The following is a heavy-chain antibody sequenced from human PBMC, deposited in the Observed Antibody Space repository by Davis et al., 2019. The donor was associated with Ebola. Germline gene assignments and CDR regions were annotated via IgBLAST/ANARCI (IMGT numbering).Heavy chain of an antibody. CDR1: GYTFIGYY. Sequence: ASVKVSCKASGYTFIGYYIHWVRQAPGQGLEWMGRINPNSGGTNYAQKFRGRVTMTRDTSISTAYMELTRLRSDDTAVYSCATPLSVGFYDWYFDLWGRGTLVTVSS. V-gene: IGHV1-2*02. J-gene: IGHJ2*01. CDR3: ATPLSVGFYDWYFDL. D-gene: IGHD2/OR15-2a*01. CDR2: INPNSGGT.